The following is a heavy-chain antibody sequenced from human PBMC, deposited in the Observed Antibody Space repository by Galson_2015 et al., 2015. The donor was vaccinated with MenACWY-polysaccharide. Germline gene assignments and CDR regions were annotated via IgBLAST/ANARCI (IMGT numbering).Heavy chain of an antibody. D-gene: IGHD1-26*01. V-gene: IGHV4-59*01. Sequence: SETLSLTCTVSGGSMSPYHWTWIRQSPGKGLEWIAWVHHSKGTKYSPSLASRVTISVDTSENHFSLKLTSVTSADAAVYYCARIGGINRGTYYNYGWFDSWGQGTLVTVSS. J-gene: IGHJ5*01. CDR2: VHHSKGT. CDR3: ARIGGINRGTYYNYGWFDS. CDR1: GGSMSPYH.